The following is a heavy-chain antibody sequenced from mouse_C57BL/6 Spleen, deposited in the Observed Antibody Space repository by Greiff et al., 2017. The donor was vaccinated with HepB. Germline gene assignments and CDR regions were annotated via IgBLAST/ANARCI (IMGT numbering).Heavy chain of an antibody. CDR1: GYTFTSYG. V-gene: IGHV1-81*01. CDR2: IYPRSGNT. D-gene: IGHD2-2*01. Sequence: QVQLKESGAELARPGASVKLSCKASGYTFTSYGISWVKQRTGQGLEWIGEIYPRSGNTYYNEKFKGKATLTADKSSSTAYMELRSLTSEDSAVYFCARSGIVRGYDEEDYWGQGTTLTVSS. J-gene: IGHJ2*01. CDR3: ARSGIVRGYDEEDY.